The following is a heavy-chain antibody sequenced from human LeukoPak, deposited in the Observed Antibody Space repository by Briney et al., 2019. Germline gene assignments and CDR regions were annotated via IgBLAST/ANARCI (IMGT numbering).Heavy chain of an antibody. D-gene: IGHD6-13*01. Sequence: PSETLSLTCTVSGGSLSSHYWSWIRQPPGKGLEWIGYFYYSETTNYNLSLKSRVTISVDTSKNQFSLKLSSVAAADTAVYYCARGVYRAAGQYGYWGQGTLVTVSS. CDR2: FYYSETT. V-gene: IGHV4-59*11. J-gene: IGHJ4*02. CDR1: GGSLSSHY. CDR3: ARGVYRAAGQYGY.